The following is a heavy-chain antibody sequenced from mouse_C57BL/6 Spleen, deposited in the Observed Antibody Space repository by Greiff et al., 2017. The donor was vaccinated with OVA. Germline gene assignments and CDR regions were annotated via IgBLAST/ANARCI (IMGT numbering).Heavy chain of an antibody. V-gene: IGHV14-4*01. CDR2: IDPENGDT. CDR3: TSPIYYDYDGFDY. Sequence: EVQLVESGAELVRPGASVKLSCTASGFNIKDDYMHWVKQRPEQGLEWIGWIDPENGDTEYASKFQGKATITADTSSNTAYLQLSSLTSEDTAVYYCTSPIYYDYDGFDYWGQGTTLTVSS. CDR1: GFNIKDDY. J-gene: IGHJ2*01. D-gene: IGHD2-4*01.